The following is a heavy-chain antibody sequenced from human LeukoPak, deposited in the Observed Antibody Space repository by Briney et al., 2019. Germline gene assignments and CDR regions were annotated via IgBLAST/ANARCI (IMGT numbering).Heavy chain of an antibody. CDR3: ACGNYDFWSGYMDY. V-gene: IGHV3-30*03. J-gene: IGHJ4*02. CDR2: ISYDGSNK. D-gene: IGHD3-3*01. Sequence: PGGSLRLSCAASGFTFSSYGMHWVRQAPGKGLEWVAVISYDGSNKYYADSVKGRFTISRDNSKNTLYLQMNSLRAEDTAAYYCACGNYDFWSGYMDYWGQGTLVTVSS. CDR1: GFTFSSYG.